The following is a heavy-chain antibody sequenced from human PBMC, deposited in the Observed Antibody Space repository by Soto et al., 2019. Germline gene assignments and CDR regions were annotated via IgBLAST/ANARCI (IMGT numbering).Heavy chain of an antibody. V-gene: IGHV3-53*01. CDR2: ISDGGRT. Sequence: PRGSLILSCAASGFSVNNIYMSSVRQAPGKGLEWVSTISDGGRTYYSDSVKGRFTVSRDSSKNTLSLHMSSLRLQHTAVYYCSRDHTSAAYDFRGPGTLATVSS. J-gene: IGHJ4*02. D-gene: IGHD3-3*01. CDR3: SRDHTSAAYDF. CDR1: GFSVNNIY.